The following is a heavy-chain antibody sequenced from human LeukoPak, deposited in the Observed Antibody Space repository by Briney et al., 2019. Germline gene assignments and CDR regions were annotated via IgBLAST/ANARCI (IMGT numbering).Heavy chain of an antibody. J-gene: IGHJ4*02. CDR3: ATYSSSWHAIDY. Sequence: PGGSLRLSCAASGFTFSSYEMNWVRQAPGKGLEWVSYISSSGSTIYYADSVKGRFTISRDNAKNSLYLQMNSLRGEDTAVYYCATYSSSWHAIDYWGQGTLVTVSS. CDR1: GFTFSSYE. V-gene: IGHV3-48*03. CDR2: ISSSGSTI. D-gene: IGHD6-13*01.